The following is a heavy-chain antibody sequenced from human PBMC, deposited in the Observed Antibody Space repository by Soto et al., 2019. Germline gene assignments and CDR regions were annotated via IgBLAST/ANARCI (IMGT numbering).Heavy chain of an antibody. CDR2: IYYSGST. J-gene: IGHJ6*02. V-gene: IGHV4-61*01. CDR3: ARVGSSCHGGGCYYYYGLGV. D-gene: IGHD3-16*01. Sequence: QVRLQESGPGLVKPSETLSLSCLVSGDSVGNGPYYWSWIRQSPGEGLEWIAYIYYSGSTNVNPSLESRVTISRDRSKNQFLLELRSVTAADAAVYFCARVGSSCHGGGCYYYYGLGVWGQETTVAISS. CDR1: GDSVGNGPYY.